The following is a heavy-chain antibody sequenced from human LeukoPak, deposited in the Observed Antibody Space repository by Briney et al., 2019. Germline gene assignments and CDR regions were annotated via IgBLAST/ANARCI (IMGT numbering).Heavy chain of an antibody. V-gene: IGHV4-30-4*01. CDR2: IYYSGST. CDR3: ARGSEDYYDSSGYPDY. J-gene: IGHJ4*02. Sequence: SETLSLTCTVSGGSISSGDYYWSWIRQPPGKGLEWIGYIYYSGSTYYNPSLKSRVTISVDTSKNQFSLKLSSVTAADTAVYYCARGSEDYYDSSGYPDYWGQGTLVTVSS. CDR1: GGSISSGDYY. D-gene: IGHD3-22*01.